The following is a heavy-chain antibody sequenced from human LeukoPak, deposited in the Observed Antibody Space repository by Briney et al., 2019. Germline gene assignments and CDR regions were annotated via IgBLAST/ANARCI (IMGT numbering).Heavy chain of an antibody. D-gene: IGHD6-19*01. CDR2: ISGSGGST. V-gene: IGHV3-23*01. J-gene: IGHJ1*01. Sequence: GGSLRLSCVASGFTFSSYAMSWVRQAPGKGLEWVSAISGSGGSTYYADSVKGRFTISRDNSKNTLYLQMNSLRAEDTAVYYCAKDPIAVAGYTEYFQHWGQGTLVTVSS. CDR1: GFTFSSYA. CDR3: AKDPIAVAGYTEYFQH.